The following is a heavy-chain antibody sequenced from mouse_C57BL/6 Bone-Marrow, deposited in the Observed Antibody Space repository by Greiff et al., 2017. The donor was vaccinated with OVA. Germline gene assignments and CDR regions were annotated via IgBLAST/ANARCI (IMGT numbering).Heavy chain of an antibody. D-gene: IGHD1-1*01. CDR2: ISDGGSYT. V-gene: IGHV5-4*01. CDR3: ARDRGGTTVVAEGYFDY. Sequence: DVKLVESGGGLVKPGGSLKLSCAASGFTFSSYAMSWVRQTPEKRLEWVATISDGGSYTYYPDNVKGRFTISRDNAKNNLYLQMSHLKSEDTAMYYCARDRGGTTVVAEGYFDYWGQGTTLTVSS. J-gene: IGHJ2*01. CDR1: GFTFSSYA.